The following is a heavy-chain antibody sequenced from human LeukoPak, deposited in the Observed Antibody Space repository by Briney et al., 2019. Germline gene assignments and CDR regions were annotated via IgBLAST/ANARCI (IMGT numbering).Heavy chain of an antibody. CDR1: GGSISSYY. V-gene: IGHV4-59*01. Sequence: SETLSLTCTVSGGSISSYYWSWIRQPPGKGLEWIGYIYYSGSTNYNPSLKSRVTISVDTSKNQFSLKLSSMTAADTAVYYCASNGYSSSWYYFDYWGQGTLVTVSS. J-gene: IGHJ4*02. CDR2: IYYSGST. CDR3: ASNGYSSSWYYFDY. D-gene: IGHD6-13*01.